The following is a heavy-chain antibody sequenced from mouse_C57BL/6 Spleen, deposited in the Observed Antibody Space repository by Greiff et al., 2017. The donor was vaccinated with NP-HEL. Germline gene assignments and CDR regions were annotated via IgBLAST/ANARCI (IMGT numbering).Heavy chain of an antibody. CDR1: EYEFPSHD. Sequence: EVQVVESGGGLVQPGESLKLSCESNEYEFPSHDMSWVRKTPEKRLELVAAINSDGGSTYYPDTMERRFIISRDNTKKTLNLQMSRLRSEDTALYYGARQAYYNWYFDVWGTGTTVTVSS. J-gene: IGHJ1*03. CDR3: ARQAYYNWYFDV. CDR2: INSDGGST. V-gene: IGHV5-2*01. D-gene: IGHD2-12*01.